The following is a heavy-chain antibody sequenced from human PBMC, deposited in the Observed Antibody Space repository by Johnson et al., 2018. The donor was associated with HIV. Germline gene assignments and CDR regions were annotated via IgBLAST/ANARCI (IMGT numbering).Heavy chain of an antibody. J-gene: IGHJ3*02. D-gene: IGHD2-8*02. CDR3: ARDLVRASHAFDI. V-gene: IGHV3-30*14. CDR2: ISYDGSNK. CDR1: GFTFSSYA. Sequence: QVQLLESGGGVVQPGRSLRLSCAASGFTFSSYALHWVRQAPGKGLQWVAVISYDGSNKYYADSVKGRFTISRDNSKNTLYLQMNSLRAEDTSVYYCARDLVRASHAFDIWGQGTMVTVSS.